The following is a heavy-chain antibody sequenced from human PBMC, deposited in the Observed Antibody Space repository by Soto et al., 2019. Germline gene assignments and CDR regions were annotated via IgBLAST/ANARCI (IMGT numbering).Heavy chain of an antibody. CDR1: GYGFANYW. Sequence: GESLKISCKGSGYGFANYWIAWVRQKPGKGLEWMGAIDPKDSKTNYNPSVEGHVTLSIDKSINNAYLEWSSLQPSDTAMYYCTRHFGPWGFFDIWGQGTVVTVS. J-gene: IGHJ3*02. D-gene: IGHD3-10*01. CDR3: TRHFGPWGFFDI. V-gene: IGHV5-10-1*01. CDR2: IDPKDSKT.